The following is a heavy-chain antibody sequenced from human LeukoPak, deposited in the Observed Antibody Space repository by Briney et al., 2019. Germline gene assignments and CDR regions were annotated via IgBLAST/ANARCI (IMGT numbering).Heavy chain of an antibody. CDR3: ARGYCSGGSCYPNWFDP. D-gene: IGHD2-15*01. CDR1: GGSISSSNW. V-gene: IGHV4-4*02. Sequence: SETLPLTCAVSGGSISSSNWWSWVRQPPGKGLEWIGEIYHSGSTNYNPSLKSRVTISVDKPKNQFSLKLSSVTAADTAVYYCARGYCSGGSCYPNWFDPWGQGTLVTVSS. J-gene: IGHJ5*02. CDR2: IYHSGST.